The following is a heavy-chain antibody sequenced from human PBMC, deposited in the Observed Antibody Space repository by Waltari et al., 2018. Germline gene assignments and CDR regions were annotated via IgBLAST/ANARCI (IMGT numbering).Heavy chain of an antibody. CDR3: ARHQLTGDEFDY. CDR2: IYYSGST. D-gene: IGHD7-27*01. Sequence: QVQLQESGPGLVKPSETLSLTCTVSFGSIISYYWIWIRQPPGKGLEWIGYIYYSGSTNYNPSLKSRVTISVDTSKNQFSLKLSSVTAADTAVYYCARHQLTGDEFDYWGQGTLVTVSS. CDR1: FGSIISYY. V-gene: IGHV4-59*08. J-gene: IGHJ4*02.